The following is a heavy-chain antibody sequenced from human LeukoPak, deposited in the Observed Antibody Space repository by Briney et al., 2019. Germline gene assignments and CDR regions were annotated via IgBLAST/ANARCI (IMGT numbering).Heavy chain of an antibody. Sequence: GGSLRLSCAASGFTFSSYVMHWVRQAPGKGLEWVAVISYDGSNKYYADSVKGRFTISRDNSKNTLYLQMNSLRAEDTAVYYCARASDYGGNSGGFDYWGQGTLVTVSS. V-gene: IGHV3-30*04. D-gene: IGHD4-23*01. J-gene: IGHJ4*02. CDR1: GFTFSSYV. CDR2: ISYDGSNK. CDR3: ARASDYGGNSGGFDY.